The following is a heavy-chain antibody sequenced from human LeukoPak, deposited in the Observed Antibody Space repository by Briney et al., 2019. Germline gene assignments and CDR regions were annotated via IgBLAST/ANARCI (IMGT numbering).Heavy chain of an antibody. Sequence: SETLSLTCTVSGGSISSYYWSWIRQPPGKGLEWIGYIYHSGSTNYNPSLKSRVTISVGTSKNQFSLKLSSVTAADTAVYYCARGARPGYCSSTSCYAGDAFDIWGQGTMVTVSS. CDR3: ARGARPGYCSSTSCYAGDAFDI. D-gene: IGHD2-2*01. CDR2: IYHSGST. CDR1: GGSISSYY. V-gene: IGHV4-59*01. J-gene: IGHJ3*02.